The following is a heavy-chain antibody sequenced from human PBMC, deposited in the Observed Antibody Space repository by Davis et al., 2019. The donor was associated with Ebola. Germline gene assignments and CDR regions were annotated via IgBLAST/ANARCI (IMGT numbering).Heavy chain of an antibody. Sequence: PGGSLRLSGAASGLTVSSNYMSWVRQAPGKGLEWVSVIYSGGSTYYADSVKGRFTISRDNSKNTLYLQMNSLRAEDTAVYYCARVGTGMDYWGQGTLVTVSS. CDR3: ARVGTGMDY. CDR1: GLTVSSNY. V-gene: IGHV3-66*01. D-gene: IGHD1-1*01. CDR2: IYSGGST. J-gene: IGHJ4*02.